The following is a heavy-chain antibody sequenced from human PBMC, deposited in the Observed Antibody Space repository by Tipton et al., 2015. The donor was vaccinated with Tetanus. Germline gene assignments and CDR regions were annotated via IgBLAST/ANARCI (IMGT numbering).Heavy chain of an antibody. CDR1: GYTFTGYY. Sequence: QLVQSGAEVKKPGASVKVSCKASGYTFTGYYIYWVRQAPGQGLEWMGWIDPNSGGTVYAQKFQGRVPMTRDTPISTAYMELRSLRSDDTAVYYCARDRGDYIYYGMDVWGPGTTVTVS. J-gene: IGHJ6*02. D-gene: IGHD3-22*01. V-gene: IGHV1-2*02. CDR2: IDPNSGGT. CDR3: ARDRGDYIYYGMDV.